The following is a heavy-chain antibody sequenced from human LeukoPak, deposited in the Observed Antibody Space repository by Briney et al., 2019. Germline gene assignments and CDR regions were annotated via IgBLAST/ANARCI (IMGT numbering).Heavy chain of an antibody. V-gene: IGHV4-59*01. CDR2: FYYSGST. CDR3: ARGQGGNYYLNYFDY. J-gene: IGHJ4*02. Sequence: SEALSLTCTVTGGSFSTYYWSWIRQPPGKGLEWIGHFYYSGSTNCTPSLKSRVNISVDTSRNQFSLKLTSVTAADTAVYYCARGQGGNYYLNYFDYWGQGAPVTVS. CDR1: GGSFSTYY. D-gene: IGHD1-26*01.